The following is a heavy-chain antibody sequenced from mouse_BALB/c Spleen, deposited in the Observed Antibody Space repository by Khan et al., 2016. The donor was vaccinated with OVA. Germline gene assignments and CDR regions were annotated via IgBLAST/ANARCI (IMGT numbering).Heavy chain of an antibody. V-gene: IGHV1-26*01. CDR2: INPKNGYT. CDR1: GYTFTDYY. J-gene: IGHJ4*01. D-gene: IGHD1-2*01. Sequence: VQLQQSGPELVKPGASVKMSCKASGYTFTDYYMKWVKQSHGKSLEWIGDINPKNGYTFYNQKFKGKATLTVDKSSSTAFMQLNSLTSEESAVFYCARETTALYYYVMDYWGQVTSVTFSS. CDR3: ARETTALYYYVMDY.